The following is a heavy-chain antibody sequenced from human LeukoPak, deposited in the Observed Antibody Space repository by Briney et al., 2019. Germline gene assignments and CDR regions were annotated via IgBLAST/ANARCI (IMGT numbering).Heavy chain of an antibody. CDR2: IIPIFGTA. CDR3: AREVGYGGGGYYFDY. V-gene: IGHV1-69*05. CDR1: GGTFSSYA. D-gene: IGHD5-12*01. J-gene: IGHJ4*02. Sequence: SVKVSCKASGGTFSSYAISWVRQAPGQGLEWMGRIIPIFGTANYAQKFQGRVTITTDESTSTAYMELSSLRSEDTAVYYCAREVGYGGGGYYFDYWGQGTLVTVSS.